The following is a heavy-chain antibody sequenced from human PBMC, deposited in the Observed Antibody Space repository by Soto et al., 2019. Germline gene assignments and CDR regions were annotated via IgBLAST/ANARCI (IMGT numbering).Heavy chain of an antibody. J-gene: IGHJ6*03. D-gene: IGHD4-17*01. CDR2: ISSSSSTI. V-gene: IGHV3-48*01. CDR3: ARTTPLPRYYYYYMDV. Sequence: TGGSLRLSCAASGFTFSSYSMNWVRQAPGKGLEWVSYISSSSSTIYYADSVKGRFTISRDNAKNSLYLQMNSLRAEDTAVYYCARTTPLPRYYYYYMDVWGKGTTVTVSS. CDR1: GFTFSSYS.